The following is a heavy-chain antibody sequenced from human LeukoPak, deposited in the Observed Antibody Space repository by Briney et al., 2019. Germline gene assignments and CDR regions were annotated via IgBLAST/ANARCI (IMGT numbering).Heavy chain of an antibody. CDR3: ARLYYDFLTVYYINWFDP. CDR1: GYTFTSYD. D-gene: IGHD3-9*01. Sequence: ASVKVSCKASGYTFTSYDINWVRQAPGQGLEWMGWMNPNSGNTGYAQKFQGRVTMTRNTSISTAYMELSSLRSEDTAVYYCARLYYDFLTVYYINWFDPGGQGTLVTVPS. J-gene: IGHJ5*02. CDR2: MNPNSGNT. V-gene: IGHV1-8*01.